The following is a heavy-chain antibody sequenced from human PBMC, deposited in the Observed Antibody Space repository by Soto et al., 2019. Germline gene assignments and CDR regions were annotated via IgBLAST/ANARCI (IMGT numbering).Heavy chain of an antibody. V-gene: IGHV4-30-4*01. D-gene: IGHD1-7*01. CDR1: GGSISSGDYY. J-gene: IGHJ6*02. Sequence: SETLSLTCTVSGGSISSGDYYWSWIRQPPGKGLEWIGYIYYSGSTYYNPSLKSRVTISVDTSKNQFSLKLSSVTAADTAVYYCARAPQLELQNYYYYGMDVWGQGTTVTVSS. CDR3: ARAPQLELQNYYYYGMDV. CDR2: IYYSGST.